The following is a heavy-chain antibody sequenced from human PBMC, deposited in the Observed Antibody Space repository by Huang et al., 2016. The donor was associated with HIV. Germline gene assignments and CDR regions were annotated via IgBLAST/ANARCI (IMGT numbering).Heavy chain of an antibody. CDR2: INGDGLT. D-gene: IGHD6-19*01. CDR1: GFNFLTYA. J-gene: IGHJ5*02. CDR3: ARDKEAGTPFFDP. V-gene: IGHV1-3*01. Sequence: QVQLVQSGAEVEKPGASVNLSCKASGFNFLTYALPWVRQAPGQRLEWMGWINGDGLTKYSQKFQGRVTITRNRSASTVYVDFKSLTYEDTAVYYCARDKEAGTPFFDPWGQGTLVTVSS.